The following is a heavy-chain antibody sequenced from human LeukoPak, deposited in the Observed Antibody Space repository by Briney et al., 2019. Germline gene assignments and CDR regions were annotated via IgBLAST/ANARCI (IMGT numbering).Heavy chain of an antibody. CDR2: IYYTGST. CDR1: SGSISSYY. J-gene: IGHJ4*02. D-gene: IGHD6-19*01. Sequence: PSETLSLTCTVSSGSISSYYWSWIRQPPVQGLEWIGYIYYTGSTNYNPSLESRVTISVDTSKNQFSLKLSSVTAADTAVYYCARLAYRGPAVADFDYWGQGTLVTVSS. CDR3: ARLAYRGPAVADFDY. V-gene: IGHV4-59*08.